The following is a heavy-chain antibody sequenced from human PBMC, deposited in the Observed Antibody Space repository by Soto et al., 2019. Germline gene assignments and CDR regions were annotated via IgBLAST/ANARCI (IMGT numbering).Heavy chain of an antibody. CDR2: IYWDDDK. J-gene: IGHJ4*02. CDR1: GFSLSTTGVG. CDR3: AHSLNNYGSGSSYPFFDY. V-gene: IGHV2-5*02. D-gene: IGHD3-10*01. Sequence: SGPTLVNPTQTLTLTCTFSGFSLSTTGVGVGWLRQSPGKALEWLAFIYWDDDKRYRPSLKSRLTITKTTSKNQVVLILTEMDPVDTATFYCAHSLNNYGSGSSYPFFDYGGQGPLVTVSS.